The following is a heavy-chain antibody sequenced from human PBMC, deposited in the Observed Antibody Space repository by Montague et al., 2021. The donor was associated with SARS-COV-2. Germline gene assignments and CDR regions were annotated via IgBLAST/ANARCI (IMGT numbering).Heavy chain of an antibody. Sequence: SETLSLTCTVSGGSISNYYWNWIRQPPGKGLEWIAHIYYSGSTNXXPSLKSRVTISVDTSKNQFSLKLSSATAADTAVYYCARSRENYNILTGYPYYFDYWGQGTLVIVSS. V-gene: IGHV4-59*01. CDR1: GGSISNYY. CDR2: IYYSGST. D-gene: IGHD3-9*01. CDR3: ARSRENYNILTGYPYYFDY. J-gene: IGHJ4*02.